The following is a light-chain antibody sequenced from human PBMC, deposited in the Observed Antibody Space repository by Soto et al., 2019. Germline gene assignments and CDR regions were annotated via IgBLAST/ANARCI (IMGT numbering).Light chain of an antibody. CDR1: QTIYNW. CDR2: GVS. CDR3: QQYADYSWT. V-gene: IGKV1-5*03. J-gene: IGKJ1*01. Sequence: DIQMTQSPSTLSASVGDRVTITCRASQTIYNWLAWYQQKPGKAPNLLIYGVSSVESGVPSRISGSGSGTEFTLTISNLQPDDFATYYCQQYADYSWTFGQGTKVESK.